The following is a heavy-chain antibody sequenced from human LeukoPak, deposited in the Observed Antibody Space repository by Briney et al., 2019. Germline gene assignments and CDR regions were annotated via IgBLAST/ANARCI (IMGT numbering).Heavy chain of an antibody. V-gene: IGHV3-7*01. CDR1: GFPFSSYW. CDR2: IKQDGSKK. D-gene: IGHD4-17*01. Sequence: PGGSLRLSCVASGFPFSSYWMTWVRQAPGKGLEWVANIKQDGSKKSYVDSVKGRFTISRDNAKNSLYLQMNSLRAEDTAVYYCARLGARQILEYWGQGTLVTVSS. J-gene: IGHJ4*02. CDR3: ARLGARQILEY.